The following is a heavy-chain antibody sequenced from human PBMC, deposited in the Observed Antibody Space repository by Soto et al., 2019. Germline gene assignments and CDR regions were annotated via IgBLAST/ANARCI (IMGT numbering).Heavy chain of an antibody. Sequence: SETLSLTCAVYGGSFSGYYWSWIRQPPGKGLEWIGEINHSGSTNYNPSLKSRVTISVDTSKNQFSLKLSSVTAADTAVYYCARGRYCSGGSCYPKYYFDYWGQGTLVTVSS. D-gene: IGHD2-15*01. J-gene: IGHJ4*02. CDR1: GGSFSGYY. CDR3: ARGRYCSGGSCYPKYYFDY. V-gene: IGHV4-34*01. CDR2: INHSGST.